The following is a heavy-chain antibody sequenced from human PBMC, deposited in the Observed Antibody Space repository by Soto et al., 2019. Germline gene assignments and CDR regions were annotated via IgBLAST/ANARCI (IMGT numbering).Heavy chain of an antibody. CDR2: IYPGDSDT. Sequence: GESLKISCKGSGYSFTSYWIGWVRQMPGKGLEWMGIIYPGDSDTRYSPSFQGQVTISADKSISTAYLQWSSLKASDTAMYYCARHVSSGWYVAHYGMDVWGQGITVTV. V-gene: IGHV5-51*01. J-gene: IGHJ6*02. D-gene: IGHD6-19*01. CDR1: GYSFTSYW. CDR3: ARHVSSGWYVAHYGMDV.